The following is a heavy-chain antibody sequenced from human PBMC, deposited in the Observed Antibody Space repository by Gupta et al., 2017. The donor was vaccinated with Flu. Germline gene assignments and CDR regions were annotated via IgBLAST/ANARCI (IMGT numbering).Heavy chain of an antibody. J-gene: IGHJ4*02. CDR3: ATYGDHGGAFDY. Sequence: EVQLLESGGGLVQPGGSLRLSCAASGLFFSSYAMSWVRQTPGKGLEWVSVISGSADNTHYADSVKGRFSISRDNSKNTLYLQMNSLRAEDTAVYYCATYGDHGGAFDYWGQGTLVTVSS. CDR2: ISGSADNT. V-gene: IGHV3-23*01. CDR1: GLFFSSYA. D-gene: IGHD4-17*01.